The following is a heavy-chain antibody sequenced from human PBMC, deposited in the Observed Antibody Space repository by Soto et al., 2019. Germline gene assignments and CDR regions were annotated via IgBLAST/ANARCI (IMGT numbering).Heavy chain of an antibody. Sequence: ASVKVSCKASGYTFTGYAMHWVRQAPGQRLEWMGWINAGNGNTKYSQKFQGRFTITRDTSASTAYMELSSLRSEDTAVYYCVKGEWSYCRGGSCYYFNYCRHRTVVLLSS. CDR3: VKGEWSYCRGGSCYYFNY. CDR2: INAGNGNT. CDR1: GYTFTGYA. V-gene: IGHV1-3*01. D-gene: IGHD2-15*01. J-gene: IGHJ4*01.